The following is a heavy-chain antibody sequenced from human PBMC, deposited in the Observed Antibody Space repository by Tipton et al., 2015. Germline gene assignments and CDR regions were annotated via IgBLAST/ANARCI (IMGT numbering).Heavy chain of an antibody. CDR1: SGSIISSNYY. CDR2: IHYGGNT. CDR3: ARKPVVRGAYYYFDY. D-gene: IGHD3-10*01. V-gene: IGHV4-39*01. J-gene: IGHJ4*02. Sequence: TLSLTCTVSSGSIISSNYYWGWIRQPPGMGLEWIASIHYGGNTHYNPSLMSRVTISVDTSKNQFSLTLNSVTAADTAFYYCARKPVVRGAYYYFDYWGQGTLVTVSS.